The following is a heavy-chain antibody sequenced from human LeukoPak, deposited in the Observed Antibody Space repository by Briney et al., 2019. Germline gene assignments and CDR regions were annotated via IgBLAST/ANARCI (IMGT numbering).Heavy chain of an antibody. J-gene: IGHJ4*02. D-gene: IGHD1-14*01. CDR1: GFTFSTYG. CDR2: ISGNGGTT. Sequence: GGSLRLSCAASGFTFSTYGMSWVRQAPGKGLEWVSAISGNGGTTYYADSVKGRFTISRDNSKNTLFLQMNTLRAEDTAVYYCAKDRHRGLDYWGQGALVTASS. V-gene: IGHV3-23*01. CDR3: AKDRHRGLDY.